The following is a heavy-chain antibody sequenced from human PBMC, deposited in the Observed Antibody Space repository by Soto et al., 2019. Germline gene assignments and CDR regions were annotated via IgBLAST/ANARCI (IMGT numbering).Heavy chain of an antibody. CDR1: GGSISSSSYY. V-gene: IGHV4-39*01. CDR3: ARPTRDYGDYVWFDP. CDR2: IYYSGST. Sequence: QLQLQESGPGLVKPSETLSLTCTVSGGSISSSSYYWGWIRQPPGKGLEWIGSIYYSGSTYYNPSLKSRVTISVDTSTNQFSLKLSAVTAADTAVDDCARPTRDYGDYVWFDPWGQGTLVTVSS. J-gene: IGHJ5*02. D-gene: IGHD4-17*01.